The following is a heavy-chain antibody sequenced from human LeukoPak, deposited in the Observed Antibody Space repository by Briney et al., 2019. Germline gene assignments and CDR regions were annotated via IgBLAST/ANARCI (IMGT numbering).Heavy chain of an antibody. Sequence: EASVKVSCKASGGTFSSYAISWVRQAPGQGLEWMGGIIPIFGTANYAQKFQGRVTITTDESTSTAYMELSSLRSEDTAVYYCARAAVAGEYYSDYWGQGTLVTVSS. CDR2: IIPIFGTA. J-gene: IGHJ4*02. D-gene: IGHD6-19*01. V-gene: IGHV1-69*05. CDR1: GGTFSSYA. CDR3: ARAAVAGEYYSDY.